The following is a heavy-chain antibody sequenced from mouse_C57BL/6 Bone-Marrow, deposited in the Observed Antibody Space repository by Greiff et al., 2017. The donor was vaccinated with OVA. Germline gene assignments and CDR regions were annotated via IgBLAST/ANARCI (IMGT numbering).Heavy chain of an antibody. V-gene: IGHV5-4*01. J-gene: IGHJ3*01. CDR3: ARVYGYESFAY. D-gene: IGHD2-2*01. Sequence: EVHLVESGGGLVKPGGSLKLSCAASGFTFSSYAMSWVRQTPEKRLEWVATISDGGSYTYYPDNVKGRFTISRDNAKNNLYLQMSHLKSEDTAMYYCARVYGYESFAYWGQGTLVTVSA. CDR1: GFTFSSYA. CDR2: ISDGGSYT.